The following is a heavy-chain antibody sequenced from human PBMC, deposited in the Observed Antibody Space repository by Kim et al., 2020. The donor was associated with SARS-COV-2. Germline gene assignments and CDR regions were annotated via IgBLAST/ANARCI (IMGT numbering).Heavy chain of an antibody. D-gene: IGHD1-26*01. Sequence: GGSLRLSCAASGFTFSSYAMHWVRQAPGKGLEWVAVISYDGSNKYYADSVKGRFTISRDNSKNTLYLQMNSLRAEDTAVYYCARTQGGSYVGYFDYWGQGTLVTVSS. CDR3: ARTQGGSYVGYFDY. CDR2: ISYDGSNK. J-gene: IGHJ4*02. CDR1: GFTFSSYA. V-gene: IGHV3-30-3*01.